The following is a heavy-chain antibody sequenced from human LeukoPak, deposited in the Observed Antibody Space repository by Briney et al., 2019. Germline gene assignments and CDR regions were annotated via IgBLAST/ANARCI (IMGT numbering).Heavy chain of an antibody. D-gene: IGHD2-2*01. Sequence: PGRSLRPSCAASGFTFSSYGMHWVRQAPGKGLEWVAVIWYDGSNKYYADSVKGRFTISRDNSKNTLYLQMNSLRAEDTAVYYRARDGGYCSSTSCPPTPYYYYYGMDVWGKGTTVTVSS. CDR3: ARDGGYCSSTSCPPTPYYYYYGMDV. V-gene: IGHV3-33*01. CDR1: GFTFSSYG. CDR2: IWYDGSNK. J-gene: IGHJ6*04.